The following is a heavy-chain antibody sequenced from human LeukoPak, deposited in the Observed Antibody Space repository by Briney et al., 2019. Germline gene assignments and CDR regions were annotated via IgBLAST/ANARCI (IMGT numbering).Heavy chain of an antibody. Sequence: GGSLRLSCAASGFTVSSNYMSWVRQAPGKGLEWVSVIYSGGSTYYADSVKGQFTISRDNSKNTLYLQMNSLRAEDTAVYYCARTYGSGSYFDYWGQGTLVTVSS. V-gene: IGHV3-53*01. D-gene: IGHD3-10*01. CDR1: GFTVSSNY. J-gene: IGHJ4*02. CDR3: ARTYGSGSYFDY. CDR2: IYSGGST.